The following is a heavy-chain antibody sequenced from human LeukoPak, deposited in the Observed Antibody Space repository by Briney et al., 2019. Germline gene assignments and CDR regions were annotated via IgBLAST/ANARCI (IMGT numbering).Heavy chain of an antibody. CDR1: GDSVNSDGYY. D-gene: IGHD3-10*01. J-gene: IGHJ3*02. CDR2: INHSGST. V-gene: IGHV4-34*01. CDR3: ARSIGPYGGEAFDI. Sequence: SETLSLTCHVSGDSVNSDGYYWSWIRQPPGKGLEWIGEINHSGSTIYNPSLKSRVTISVDTSKNQLSLKLNSVPAADTAVYYCARSIGPYGGEAFDIWGQGTMVTVSS.